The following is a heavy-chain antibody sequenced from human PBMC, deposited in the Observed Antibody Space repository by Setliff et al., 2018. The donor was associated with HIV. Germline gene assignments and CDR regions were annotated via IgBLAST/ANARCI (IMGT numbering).Heavy chain of an antibody. J-gene: IGHJ4*02. CDR1: GFSLTTLGVG. V-gene: IGHV2-5*01. CDR2: IFSNDEK. CDR3: TRRSTGGYYDY. D-gene: IGHD3-22*01. Sequence: SGPTLVNPTQTLTLTCTFSGFSLTTLGVGVGWVRQTPRGALEWLAHIFSNDEKSYGSSLMTRLTISKDTSKNQVVLIMTNMNPVDTATYYCTRRSTGGYYDYWGQGTLVTVSS.